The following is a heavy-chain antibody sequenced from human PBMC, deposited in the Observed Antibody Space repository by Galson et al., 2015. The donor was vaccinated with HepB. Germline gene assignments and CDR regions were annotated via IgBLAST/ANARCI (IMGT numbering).Heavy chain of an antibody. CDR2: IKSKSDGETT. Sequence: SLRLSCAASGFTFSYYAMSWVRQAPGKGLEWVGRIKSKSDGETTAYAAPVRGRFAISRDDSKNMVYLEMNSLRTEDTAVYYCTARFWGQGTLVTVSS. CDR1: GFTFSYYA. CDR3: TARF. J-gene: IGHJ4*02. V-gene: IGHV3-15*01.